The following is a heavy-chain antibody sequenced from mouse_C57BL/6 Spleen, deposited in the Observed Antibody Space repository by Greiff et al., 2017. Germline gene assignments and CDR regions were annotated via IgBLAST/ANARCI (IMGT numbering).Heavy chain of an antibody. J-gene: IGHJ4*01. CDR2: ISSGSSTI. CDR1: GFTFSDYG. D-gene: IGHD1-1*01. CDR3: AIFTTVVAENAMDY. V-gene: IGHV5-17*01. Sequence: EVKLMESGGGLVKPGGSLKLSCAASGFTFSDYGMHWVRQAPEKGLEWVAYISSGSSTIYYADTVKGRFTISRDNAKNTLFLQMTSLRSEDTAMYYCAIFTTVVAENAMDYWGQGTSVTVSS.